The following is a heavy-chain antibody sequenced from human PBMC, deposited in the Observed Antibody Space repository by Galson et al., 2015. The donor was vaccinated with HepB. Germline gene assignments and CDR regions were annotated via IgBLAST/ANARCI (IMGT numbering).Heavy chain of an antibody. CDR3: AMPQRITMIVVVIEFDY. CDR2: ISGSGGST. D-gene: IGHD3-22*01. Sequence: SLRLSCAASGFTFSSYAMSWVRQAPGKGLEWVSAISGSGGSTYYADSVKGRFTISRDNSKNTLYLQMNSLRAEDTAVYYCAMPQRITMIVVVIEFDYWGQGTLVTVSS. J-gene: IGHJ4*02. CDR1: GFTFSSYA. V-gene: IGHV3-23*01.